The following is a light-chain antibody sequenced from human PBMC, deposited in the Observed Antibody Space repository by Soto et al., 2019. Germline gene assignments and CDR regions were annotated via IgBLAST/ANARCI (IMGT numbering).Light chain of an antibody. Sequence: EIVLTQSPGTLSLSPGERATLSCRASQSVSNSYLAWCQQKPGQAPRLLISGASSRATGIPDRFSGSGSGTDFTLTISRLEPEDFAVYYCQQYGSSPLTFGGGTKVEIK. J-gene: IGKJ4*01. CDR1: QSVSNSY. V-gene: IGKV3-20*01. CDR2: GAS. CDR3: QQYGSSPLT.